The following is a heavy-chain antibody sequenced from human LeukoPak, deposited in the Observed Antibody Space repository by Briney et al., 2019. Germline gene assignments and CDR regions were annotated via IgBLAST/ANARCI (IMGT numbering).Heavy chain of an antibody. D-gene: IGHD3-3*01. CDR2: ISSSSSTI. J-gene: IGHJ3*02. CDR1: GFTFSSYS. CDR3: ARSRGTIFGVVDDAFDI. V-gene: IGHV3-48*04. Sequence: GGSLRLSCAASGFTFSSYSMNWVRQAPGNGLEWLSYISSSSSTIYYADSLKGRFTISRDNAKNSLYLQMNSLRAEDTAVYYCARSRGTIFGVVDDAFDIWGQGAMVTVSS.